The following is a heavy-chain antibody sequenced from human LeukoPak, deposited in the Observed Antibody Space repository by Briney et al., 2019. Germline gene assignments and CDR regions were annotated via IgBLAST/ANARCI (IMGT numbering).Heavy chain of an antibody. CDR2: IYPGDSDT. CDR1: GYIFTSYW. J-gene: IGHJ5*02. CDR3: ARQLGNWFDP. Sequence: GASLQISCKGSGYIFTSYWIGWVRQLPGKGLEWMGIIYPGDSDTRYSPSFQGQVTISADKSISTAYLQWSSLKASDTAMYYCARQLGNWFDPWGQGTLVTVSS. D-gene: IGHD7-27*01. V-gene: IGHV5-51*01.